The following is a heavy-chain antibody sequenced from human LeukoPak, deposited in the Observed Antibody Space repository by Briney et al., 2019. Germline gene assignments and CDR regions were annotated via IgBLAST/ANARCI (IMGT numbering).Heavy chain of an antibody. CDR1: GGTFSSYA. J-gene: IGHJ4*02. D-gene: IGHD3-10*01. V-gene: IGHV1-69*13. CDR3: ARGSPKYYYGSGSYYPEFDY. Sequence: ASVKVSCKASGGTFSSYAISWVRQAPGQGLEWMGGIIPIFGTANYAQKFQGRVTITADESTSTAYMELSSLRSEDTAVYYCARGSPKYYYGSGSYYPEFDYWGQGTLVTVSS. CDR2: IIPIFGTA.